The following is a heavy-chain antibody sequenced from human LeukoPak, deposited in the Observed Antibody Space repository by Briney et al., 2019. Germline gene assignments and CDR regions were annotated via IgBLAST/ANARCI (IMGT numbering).Heavy chain of an antibody. CDR3: ARLSIRPYWFDP. Sequence: SETLSLTCTVSGGSISSYYWSWIRQPPGKGLEWIGYIYYSWSTNYNPSLKSRVTISVDTSKNQFSLKLSSVTAADTAVYYCARLSIRPYWFDPWGQGTLVTVSS. CDR2: IYYSWST. D-gene: IGHD3-3*02. V-gene: IGHV4-59*01. CDR1: GGSISSYY. J-gene: IGHJ5*02.